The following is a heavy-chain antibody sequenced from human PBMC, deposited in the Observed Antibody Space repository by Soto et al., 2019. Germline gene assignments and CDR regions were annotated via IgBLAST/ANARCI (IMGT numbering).Heavy chain of an antibody. CDR2: IITLFGTA. CDR3: AREVGYGDFSAALLD. V-gene: IGHV1-69*01. D-gene: IGHD4-17*01. CDR1: AGTFSSHS. Sequence: VQLMQSGAEVKQPGSSVKVPCKAPAGTFSSHSINWVRQAPGQGLEWMGGIITLFGTANYAQNFQGRVTITADQSTSTAYMELNSLRSDDTAVYYCAREVGYGDFSAALLDWGQGTLVTVSS. J-gene: IGHJ4*02.